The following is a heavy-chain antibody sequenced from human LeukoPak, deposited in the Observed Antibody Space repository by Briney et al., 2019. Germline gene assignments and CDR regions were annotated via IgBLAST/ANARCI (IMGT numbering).Heavy chain of an antibody. D-gene: IGHD2-21*01. CDR1: GGSFTGYY. Sequence: TSETLSLTCAVYGGSFTGYYWSWIRQPPGKGLEWVGEIKHDGSTNYYPSLKSRVTMSLDTSKNQFFLNLNSVTAADTAVYYCVRGFSGVVARDWGQGTLVTVSS. CDR2: IKHDGST. V-gene: IGHV4-34*01. J-gene: IGHJ4*02. CDR3: VRGFSGVVARD.